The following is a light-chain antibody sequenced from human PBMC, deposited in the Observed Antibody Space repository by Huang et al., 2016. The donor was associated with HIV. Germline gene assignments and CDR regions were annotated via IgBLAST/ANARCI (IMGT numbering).Light chain of an antibody. Sequence: DIQVTQSPSSLSASVGDRVTITCRASQPINTYLNWYQQKPGKVPKLLIYDSSTLQSGVPSRFRGSGSGTDFTLTISSLQPEDFATYYCQQSYSMPITFGLGTRLEI. V-gene: IGKV1-39*01. J-gene: IGKJ5*01. CDR2: DSS. CDR3: QQSYSMPIT. CDR1: QPINTY.